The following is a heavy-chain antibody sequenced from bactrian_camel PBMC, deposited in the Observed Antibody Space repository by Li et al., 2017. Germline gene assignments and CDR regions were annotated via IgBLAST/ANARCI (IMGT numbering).Heavy chain of an antibody. J-gene: IGHJ4*01. D-gene: IGHD3*01. CDR3: APVGVIQGLGLKTCDELSGY. CDR2: IDRDGRT. V-gene: IGHV3S53*01. Sequence: VQLVESGGGSVEAGGSQRLSCVVTDDANEFEWIGWFRPDDKGERVGVAVIDRDGRTGYLDSVKDRFTISRDGTKNTVYLQMNSLKPEDTADYYCAPVGVIQGLGLKTCDELSGYWGQGTQVTVS. CDR1: DDANEFEW.